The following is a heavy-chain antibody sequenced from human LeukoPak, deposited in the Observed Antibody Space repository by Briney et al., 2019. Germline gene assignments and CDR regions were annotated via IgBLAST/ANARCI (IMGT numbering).Heavy chain of an antibody. CDR3: AKSDDSSSWYRRLVGEAAN. J-gene: IGHJ4*02. CDR1: GGSFSGYY. V-gene: IGHV3-23*01. D-gene: IGHD6-13*01. Sequence: PSETLSLTCAVYGGSFSGYYWSWVRQAPGKGLEWVSAISGSGGSTYYADSVKGRFTISRDNSKNTLYLQMNSLRAEDTAVYYCAKSDDSSSWYRRLVGEAANWGQGTLVTVSS. CDR2: ISGSGGST.